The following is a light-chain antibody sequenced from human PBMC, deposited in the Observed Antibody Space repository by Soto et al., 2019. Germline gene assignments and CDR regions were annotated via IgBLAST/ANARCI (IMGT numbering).Light chain of an antibody. J-gene: IGKJ1*01. V-gene: IGKV3-15*01. CDR2: GAS. CDR3: QQFNDWPRT. CDR1: QRVTSN. Sequence: EIVMTQSPVTLSVSPGERATLSCRASQRVTSNLAWYQQKPGQAPRLLIYGASTRATGIPARFSGSGSGTEFTLTISNLQSEDFAIYYCQQFNDWPRTFGQGTKVEIK.